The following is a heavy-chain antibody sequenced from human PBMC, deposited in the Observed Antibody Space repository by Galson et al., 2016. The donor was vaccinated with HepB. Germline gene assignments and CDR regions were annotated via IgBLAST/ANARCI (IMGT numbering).Heavy chain of an antibody. D-gene: IGHD3-10*01. CDR3: ARDYTFGHRGFDF. J-gene: IGHJ4*02. CDR2: ISVGDNT. CDR1: GFSVTTHY. Sequence: CAASGFSVTTHYMSWIRQAPGKGLEWVSVISVGDNTNYADSVKGRFTVSRDTSKNTVFLQMNNLRVEDTAVYYCARDYTFGHRGFDFWGQGVLVTVSS. V-gene: IGHV3-53*01.